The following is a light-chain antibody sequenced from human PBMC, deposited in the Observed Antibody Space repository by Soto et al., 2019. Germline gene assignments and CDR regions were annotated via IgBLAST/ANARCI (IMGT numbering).Light chain of an antibody. V-gene: IGLV2-14*01. CDR3: SAYRSGSTVV. J-gene: IGLJ2*01. Sequence: QSALTQPASVSGSPGQSITISCTGTISDVGGYNYVSWYQQFSGKAPTLIIYEVTNRPSGISNRFSGSKSGETASLTISGLRAEDGAAYYCSAYRSGSTVVFGGGTKLNVL. CDR2: EVT. CDR1: ISDVGGYNY.